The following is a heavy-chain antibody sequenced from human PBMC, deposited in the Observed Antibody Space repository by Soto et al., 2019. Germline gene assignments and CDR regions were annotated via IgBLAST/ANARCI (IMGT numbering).Heavy chain of an antibody. Sequence: QVPLVQSGPEVKNPGASLKVSCKASGYTFTNYGITWVRQAPGQGLEWMGWITASNDNANYAREIQGRLTLTRDTSTNTASMELRSLRSDDTAVYYCARGASCSSTSCYDNFHYGLAVWGQGTTVIVSS. J-gene: IGHJ6*02. CDR2: ITASNDNA. CDR3: ARGASCSSTSCYDNFHYGLAV. CDR1: GYTFTNYG. D-gene: IGHD2-2*01. V-gene: IGHV1-18*01.